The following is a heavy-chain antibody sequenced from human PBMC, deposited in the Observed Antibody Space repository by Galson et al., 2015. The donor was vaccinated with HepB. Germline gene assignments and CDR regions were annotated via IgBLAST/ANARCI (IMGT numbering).Heavy chain of an antibody. V-gene: IGHV3-48*02. CDR3: ARVGRDLLAIDY. J-gene: IGHJ4*02. CDR2: INSGSSTI. CDR1: GFTFSSYS. D-gene: IGHD1-26*01. Sequence: SLRLSCAASGFTFSSYSMHWVRQAPGKGLVWVSCINSGSSTINYADSVKGRFTISRDNAKNTLYLQMNSLRDEDTAVYYCARVGRDLLAIDYWGQGTLVTVSS.